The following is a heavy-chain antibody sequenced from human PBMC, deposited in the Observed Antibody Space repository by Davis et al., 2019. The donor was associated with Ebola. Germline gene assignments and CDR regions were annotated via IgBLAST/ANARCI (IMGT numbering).Heavy chain of an antibody. CDR2: IIPILGIA. CDR1: GYTFTSYY. CDR3: ARAQSPYQPLLYGLDY. V-gene: IGHV1-69*04. J-gene: IGHJ4*02. Sequence: SVKVSCKASGYTFTSYYMHWVRQAPGQGLEWMGRIIPILGIANYAQKFQGRVTITADKSTSTAYMELSSLRSEDTAVYYCARAQSPYQPLLYGLDYWGQGTLVTVSS. D-gene: IGHD2-2*02.